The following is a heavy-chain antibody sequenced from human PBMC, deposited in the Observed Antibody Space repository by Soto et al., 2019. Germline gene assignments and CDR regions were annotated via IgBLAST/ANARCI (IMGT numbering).Heavy chain of an antibody. CDR2: IYHSGST. Sequence: SETLSLTCAVSGGSISSGGYSWSWIRQPPGKGLEWIGYIYHSGSTYYNTSLKSRVTISVDTSKNQFSLKLSSVTAADTAVYYCARYCSGGSCYLDSWGQGTLVTVSS. D-gene: IGHD2-15*01. J-gene: IGHJ5*01. V-gene: IGHV4-30-2*02. CDR1: GGSISSGGYS. CDR3: ARYCSGGSCYLDS.